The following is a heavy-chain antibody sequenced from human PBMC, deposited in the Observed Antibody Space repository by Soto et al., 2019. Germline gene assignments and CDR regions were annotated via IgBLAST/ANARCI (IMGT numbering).Heavy chain of an antibody. V-gene: IGHV4-34*01. D-gene: IGHD4-17*01. CDR2: VNDSGST. J-gene: IGHJ4*02. Sequence: QVQLQQWGAGLLKPSETLSLTCAVYGGSFSGYYWSWIRQPPGKGLDWVGEVNDSGSTNYNPSLKSRVTISVDPSKNQFSLKLNSVTAAYTAVYYCARTDYGDYLPYWGQGNLVTVSS. CDR3: ARTDYGDYLPY. CDR1: GGSFSGYY.